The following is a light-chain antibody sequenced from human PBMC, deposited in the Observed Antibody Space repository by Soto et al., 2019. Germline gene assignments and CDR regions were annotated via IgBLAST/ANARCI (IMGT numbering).Light chain of an antibody. Sequence: QSALTQPASVSGSPGQSITISCTGTSSDVGPYNYVSWYQQHPGKAPKLMIYEVSDRSSGVSARISGSHSGYTAPLTNSGLQAGHEADNSSSLYTTSGTKVFGTRTKVTVL. J-gene: IGLJ1*01. CDR2: EVS. CDR1: SSDVGPYNY. V-gene: IGLV2-14*01. CDR3: SLYTTSGTKV.